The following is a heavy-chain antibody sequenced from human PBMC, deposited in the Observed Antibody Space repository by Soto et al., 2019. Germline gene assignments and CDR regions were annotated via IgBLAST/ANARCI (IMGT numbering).Heavy chain of an antibody. D-gene: IGHD6-6*01. J-gene: IGHJ4*02. CDR1: GFTFSSYA. CDR2: ISYDGSNK. V-gene: IGHV3-30-3*01. CDR3: ARSQAIAALGY. Sequence: GGSLRLSCAASGFTFSSYAMHWVRQAPGKGLEWVAVISYDGSNKYYADSVKGRFTISRDNSKNTLYLQMNSLRAEDTAVYYCARSQAIAALGYWGQGTLVTVSS.